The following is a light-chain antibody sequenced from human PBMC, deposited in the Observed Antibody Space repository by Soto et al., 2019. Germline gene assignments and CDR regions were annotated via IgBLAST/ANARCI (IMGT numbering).Light chain of an antibody. J-gene: IGLJ3*02. CDR1: SSNIGSNY. CDR3: AVRDDSLSGHWV. Sequence: QSVLTQPPSASGTPGQRVTISCSGSSSNIGSNYVSWYQHLPGAAPTLLIYRSDQRPSGVPDRFSGSKSGTSASLAISGLRSEDEADYFCAVRDDSLSGHWVFGGGTKLTVL. V-gene: IGLV1-47*01. CDR2: RSD.